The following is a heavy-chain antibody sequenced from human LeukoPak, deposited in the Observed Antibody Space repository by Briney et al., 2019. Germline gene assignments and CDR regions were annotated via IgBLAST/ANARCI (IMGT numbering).Heavy chain of an antibody. V-gene: IGHV4-31*03. CDR1: GGSISSGGYY. D-gene: IGHD4-23*01. CDR2: IYYSGST. CDR3: ARDRDYGGNHRWAFDI. Sequence: SETLSLTCTVSGGSISSGGYYWSWIRQHPGKGLEWIGYIYYSGSTYYNPSLKGRVTISVDTSKNQFSLKLSSVTAADTAVYYCARDRDYGGNHRWAFDIWGQGTMVTVSS. J-gene: IGHJ3*02.